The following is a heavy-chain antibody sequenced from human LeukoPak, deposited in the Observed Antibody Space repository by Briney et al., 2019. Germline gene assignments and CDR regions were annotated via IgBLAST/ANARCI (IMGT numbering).Heavy chain of an antibody. CDR1: GGSISSYY. V-gene: IGHV4-38-2*02. D-gene: IGHD4-23*01. J-gene: IGHJ4*02. CDR3: ARVAQYGGNSYYFDY. CDR2: IYHSGST. Sequence: SETLSLTCTVSGGSISSYYWSWIRQPPGKGLEWIGSIYHSGSTYYNPSLKSRVTISVDTSKNQFSLKLSSVTAADTAVYYCARVAQYGGNSYYFDYWGQGTLVTVSS.